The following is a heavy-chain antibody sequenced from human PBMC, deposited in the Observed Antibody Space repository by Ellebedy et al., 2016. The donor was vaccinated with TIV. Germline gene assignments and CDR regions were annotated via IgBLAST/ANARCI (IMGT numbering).Heavy chain of an antibody. Sequence: GESLKISCVGSGFTSSSSWMSWVRQAPGKGLEWVAGIKQDGSAKYYMDSVKGRFTISSDNAKNSLYLQMNSLRVEDTGVYYCATQWELYDWGQGTLVTVSS. J-gene: IGHJ4*02. V-gene: IGHV3-7*01. CDR3: ATQWELYD. D-gene: IGHD1-26*01. CDR1: GFTSSSSW. CDR2: IKQDGSAK.